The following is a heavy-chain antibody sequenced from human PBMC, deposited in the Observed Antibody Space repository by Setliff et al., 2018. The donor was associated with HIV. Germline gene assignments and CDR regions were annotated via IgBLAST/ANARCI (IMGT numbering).Heavy chain of an antibody. CDR1: GRSLSIYF. CDR2: IDHGGSP. D-gene: IGHD1-1*01. J-gene: IGHJ5*01. CDR3: AGGFPKYNFRLFDS. V-gene: IGHV4-34*01. Sequence: ETLSLTCAVYGRSLSIYFWTWIRQSPGKGLEWIGEIDHGGSPTYNPSFKSRVSISLDTANKQFSLTLNSLTAADSALYFCAGGFPKYNFRLFDSWGQGSLVTVSS.